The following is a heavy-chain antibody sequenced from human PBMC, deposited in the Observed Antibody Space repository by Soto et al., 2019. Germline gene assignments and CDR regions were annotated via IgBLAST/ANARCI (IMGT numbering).Heavy chain of an antibody. Sequence: GASVKVSCKASGYTFTGYYMHWVRQAPGQRLEWMGWINPNSGSTNYAQKFQGWVTMTRDTSISTAYMELSRLRSDDTAMYYCARDHIVATIGNYYYGMDVWGQGTTVTVSS. CDR1: GYTFTGYY. CDR3: ARDHIVATIGNYYYGMDV. D-gene: IGHD5-12*01. V-gene: IGHV1-2*04. CDR2: INPNSGST. J-gene: IGHJ6*02.